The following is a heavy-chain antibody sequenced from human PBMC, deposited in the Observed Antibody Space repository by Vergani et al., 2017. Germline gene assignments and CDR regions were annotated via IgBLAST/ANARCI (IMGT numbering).Heavy chain of an antibody. D-gene: IGHD2-2*02. CDR2: ISYDGSNK. Sequence: QVQLVESGGGVVQPGRSLRLSCAASGFTFSSYAMHWVRQAPGKGLEWVAVISYDGSNKYYADSVKGRFTISRDNSKNTLYLQMNSLRAEDTAVYYCARGGKRGVVVPAAILPPEFDYWGQGTLVTVSS. V-gene: IGHV3-30-3*01. CDR1: GFTFSSYA. J-gene: IGHJ4*02. CDR3: ARGGKRGVVVPAAILPPEFDY.